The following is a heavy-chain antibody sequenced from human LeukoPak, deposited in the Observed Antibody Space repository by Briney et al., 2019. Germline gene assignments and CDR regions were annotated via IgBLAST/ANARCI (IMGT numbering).Heavy chain of an antibody. J-gene: IGHJ4*02. Sequence: SETLSLTCAVYGGSFSGYYWSWIRQPPGKGLEWIGEINHSGSTNYSPSLKSRVTISVDTSKKQFSLKLSSVTAADTAVYYCVTYYFDSSGPKKNYWGQGTLVTVSS. D-gene: IGHD3-22*01. CDR1: GGSFSGYY. CDR3: VTYYFDSSGPKKNY. V-gene: IGHV4-34*01. CDR2: INHSGST.